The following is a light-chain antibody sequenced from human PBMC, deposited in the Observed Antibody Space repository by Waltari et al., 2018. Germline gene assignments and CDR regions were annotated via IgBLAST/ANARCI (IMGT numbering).Light chain of an antibody. CDR3: CSYAGIWV. CDR2: DVA. J-gene: IGLJ3*02. V-gene: IGLV2-11*01. Sequence: QSALTQPRSVSGSPGQSVTISCAGTGSDVGDFNSVSWYQQHPCKAPKRVIFDVAKRPSGVPSRFSGSKSGTSASLTVSGLQAEDEADYYCCSYAGIWVFGGGTKLTVL. CDR1: GSDVGDFNS.